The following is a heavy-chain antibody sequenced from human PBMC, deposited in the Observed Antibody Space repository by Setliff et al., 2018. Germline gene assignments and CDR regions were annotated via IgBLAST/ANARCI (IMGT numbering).Heavy chain of an antibody. CDR1: GGSISGFA. CDR3: ARIWGYGDFSFGY. Sequence: TLSLTCTVSGGSISGFAWNWIRQFPGKRLEWIGEISSSGGTLYTPSLRSRVSMSVDTSRNQFSLNLTSMTAADTAVYYCARIWGYGDFSFGYWGQGTLVTVSS. V-gene: IGHV4-59*01. D-gene: IGHD4-17*01. J-gene: IGHJ4*02. CDR2: ISSSGGT.